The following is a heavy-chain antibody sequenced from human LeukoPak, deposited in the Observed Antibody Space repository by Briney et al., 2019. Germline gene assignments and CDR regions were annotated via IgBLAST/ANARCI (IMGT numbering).Heavy chain of an antibody. D-gene: IGHD5-18*01. CDR1: GYTFTNYY. CDR3: TGYSYGWDYYMDV. J-gene: IGHJ6*03. V-gene: IGHV1-46*03. CDR2: INPSGGST. Sequence: ASVKVSCKASGYTFTNYYMHWVRQAPGQGLEWMGMINPSGGSTTYAQKFQGRVTISVDTSKNQFSLKLSSVTAADTAVYYCTGYSYGWDYYMDVWGKGTTVTVSS.